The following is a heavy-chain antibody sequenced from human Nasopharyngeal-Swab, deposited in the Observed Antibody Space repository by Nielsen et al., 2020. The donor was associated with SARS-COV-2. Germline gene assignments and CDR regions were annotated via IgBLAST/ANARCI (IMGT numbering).Heavy chain of an antibody. CDR2: ISAYNGNT. D-gene: IGHD6-13*01. CDR3: ARKGSSSWYSHNDY. CDR1: GYTFTSYG. Sequence: ASVKVSCKVSGYTFTSYGISWVRQAPGQGLEWMGWISAYNGNTNDAQKLQGRVNMTTDTSTSTAYMELRSLRSDDTAVYYCARKGSSSWYSHNDYWGQGTLVTVSS. V-gene: IGHV1-18*04. J-gene: IGHJ4*02.